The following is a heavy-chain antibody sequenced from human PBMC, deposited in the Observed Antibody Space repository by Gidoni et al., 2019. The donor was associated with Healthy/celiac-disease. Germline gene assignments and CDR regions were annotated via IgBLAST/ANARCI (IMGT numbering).Heavy chain of an antibody. CDR3: TTTPVMITPQDY. CDR1: GFTFSNAW. J-gene: IGHJ4*02. Sequence: EVQLVASGGGLVKPGGSLRLSCAASGFTFSNAWMSWVRQAPGKGLEWVDRIKSKTDGGTTDYAAPVKGRFTISRDDSKNTLYLQMNSLKTEDTAVYYCTTTPVMITPQDYWGQGTLVTVSS. CDR2: IKSKTDGGTT. V-gene: IGHV3-15*01. D-gene: IGHD3-16*01.